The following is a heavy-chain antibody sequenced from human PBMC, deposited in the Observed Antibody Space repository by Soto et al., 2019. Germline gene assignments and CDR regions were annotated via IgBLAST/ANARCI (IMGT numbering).Heavy chain of an antibody. Sequence: QLQLQESGSGQVKPSQTLSLTCVVSGGSVTSGGHSWSWIRQPPGKGLEWLGSIYQAKSAYYNPSLRSRVAISVARSNNQVSLRVTSVTAADTAVYYCARGDTRLGELSHDFWGQGTLVTVSS. D-gene: IGHD3-16*02. CDR2: IYQAKSA. V-gene: IGHV4-30-2*01. CDR1: GGSVTSGGHS. CDR3: ARGDTRLGELSHDF. J-gene: IGHJ4*02.